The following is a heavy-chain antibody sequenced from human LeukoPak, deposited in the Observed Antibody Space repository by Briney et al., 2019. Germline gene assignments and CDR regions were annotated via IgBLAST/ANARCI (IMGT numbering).Heavy chain of an antibody. V-gene: IGHV4-34*01. Sequence: PSETLSLTCAVYGGSFSGYYWSWIRQPPGKGLEWIGEINRSGSPNYNPSLRSRLTISVDTSKNQFSLRLSSVTAADTAVYYCARGGFDAGIDCWGQGTLVTVSS. J-gene: IGHJ4*02. CDR2: INRSGSP. CDR1: GGSFSGYY. CDR3: ARGGFDAGIDC. D-gene: IGHD2-2*01.